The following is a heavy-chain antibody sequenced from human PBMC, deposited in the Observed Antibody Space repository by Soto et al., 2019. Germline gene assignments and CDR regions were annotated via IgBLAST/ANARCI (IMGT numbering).Heavy chain of an antibody. CDR1: GYTFTGYG. CDR3: ARDAFYITSAHYFEF. Sequence: ASVKVSCKAFGYTFTGYGLSWVRQVPGHGLEWMGWISGYNGNTIYAEKFQGRVTMTTDTSTATGYLELTSLRSDDTAVYYCARDAFYITSAHYFEFWGQGTLVTVSS. CDR2: ISGYNGNT. D-gene: IGHD3-10*01. V-gene: IGHV1-18*01. J-gene: IGHJ4*02.